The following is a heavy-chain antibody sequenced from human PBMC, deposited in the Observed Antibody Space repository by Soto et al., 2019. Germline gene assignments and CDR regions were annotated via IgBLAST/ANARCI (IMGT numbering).Heavy chain of an antibody. V-gene: IGHV4-39*01. CDR1: GGSISSSSYY. J-gene: IGHJ4*02. CDR2: IYYSGST. D-gene: IGHD2-2*01. CDR3: ARHESHAMAGSRPGGTNFDY. Sequence: SETLSLTYTVSGGSISSSSYYWGWIRQPPGKGLEWIGSIYYSGSTYYNPSLKSRVTISVDTSKNQFSLKLSSVTAADTAVYYCARHESHAMAGSRPGGTNFDYWGQGTLVTVSS.